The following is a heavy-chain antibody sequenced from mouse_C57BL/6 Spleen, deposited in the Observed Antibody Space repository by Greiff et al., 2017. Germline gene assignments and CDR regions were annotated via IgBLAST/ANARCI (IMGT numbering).Heavy chain of an antibody. CDR2: IRLKSDNDAT. J-gene: IGHJ2*01. CDR1: GFTFSNYW. Sequence: EVKLQESGGGLVQPGGSMKLSCVASGFTFSNYWMNWVRQSPEKGLEWVAQIRLKSDNDATHYAESVKGRFTISRDDAKSSGYLQMNNLSAEDTGIYYCTFLITTVVAPDYWGQGTTLTVSS. D-gene: IGHD1-1*01. CDR3: TFLITTVVAPDY. V-gene: IGHV6-3*01.